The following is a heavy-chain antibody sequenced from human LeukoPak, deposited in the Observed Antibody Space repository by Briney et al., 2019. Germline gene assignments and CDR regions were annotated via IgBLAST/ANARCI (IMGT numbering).Heavy chain of an antibody. CDR3: AGPIYYDSSAAHF. Sequence: GESLKISCKGSGYSFTSYWIGWVRQMPGKGLEWMGIIYPGASDTRYGPSFQGQVTISADKSISTAYLQWSSLKASDTAMYYCAGPIYYDSSAAHFWGQGTLVTVSS. CDR2: IYPGASDT. D-gene: IGHD3-22*01. J-gene: IGHJ4*02. CDR1: GYSFTSYW. V-gene: IGHV5-51*01.